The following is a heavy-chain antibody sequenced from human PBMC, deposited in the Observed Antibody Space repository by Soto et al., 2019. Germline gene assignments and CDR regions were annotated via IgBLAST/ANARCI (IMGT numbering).Heavy chain of an antibody. Sequence: EVQLVESGGGLVQPGGSLRLSCAASGFTFTNYYMSWVRQAQGKGLEWVANVNEDGSERYYVDSVKGRFTVPRDNAKNTLYLQMTSLRAGATAGNYCASGGGAGSDYWGQGTLVTVSS. J-gene: IGHJ4*02. D-gene: IGHD1-26*01. CDR1: GFTFTNYY. CDR3: ASGGGAGSDY. V-gene: IGHV3-7*01. CDR2: VNEDGSER.